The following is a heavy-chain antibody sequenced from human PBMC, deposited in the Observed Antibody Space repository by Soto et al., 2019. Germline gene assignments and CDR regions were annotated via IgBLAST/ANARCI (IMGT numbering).Heavy chain of an antibody. V-gene: IGHV3-30-3*01. CDR1: GFTFSSYA. D-gene: IGHD3-3*01. CDR2: ISYDGSNK. CDR3: ARVNYDFWSGYGPSYYYYYGMDV. J-gene: IGHJ6*02. Sequence: LRLSCAASGFTFSSYAMHWVRQAPGKGLEWVAVISYDGSNKYYADSVKGRFTISRDNSKNTLYLQMNSLRAEDTAVCYCARVNYDFWSGYGPSYYYYYGMDVWGQGTTVTVSS.